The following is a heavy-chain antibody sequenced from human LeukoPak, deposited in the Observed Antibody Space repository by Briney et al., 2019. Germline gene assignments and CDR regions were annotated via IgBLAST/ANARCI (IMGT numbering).Heavy chain of an antibody. CDR3: ARGKTHGY. CDR1: GGSINNYY. CDR2: IYYTGST. J-gene: IGHJ4*02. Sequence: SETLSLTCTVSGGSINNYYWSWVRQPPGAGLEWLAYIYYTGSTNYNPSLKTRLTISVDTSKNQFSLKLSSVTAADTAVYYCARGKTHGYWGQGTLVTVSS. V-gene: IGHV4-59*12.